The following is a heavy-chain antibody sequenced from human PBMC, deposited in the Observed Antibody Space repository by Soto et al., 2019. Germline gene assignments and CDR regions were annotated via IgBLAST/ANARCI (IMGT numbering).Heavy chain of an antibody. CDR2: INPNSGGT. D-gene: IGHD3-22*01. CDR1: GYTFTGYY. CDR3: ARATTYYYDSSGYYSLYYGMDV. Sequence: ASVKVSCKGSGYTFTGYYMHWVRQAPGQGLEWMGWINPNSGGTNYAQKFQGWVTMTRDTSISTAYMELSRLRSDDTAVYYCARATTYYYDSSGYYSLYYGMDVWGQGTTVTVSS. V-gene: IGHV1-2*04. J-gene: IGHJ6*02.